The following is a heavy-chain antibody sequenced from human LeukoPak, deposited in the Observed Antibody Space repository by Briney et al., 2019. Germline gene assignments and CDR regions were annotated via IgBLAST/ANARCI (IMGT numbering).Heavy chain of an antibody. Sequence: GGSLRLSCAASGFTVSSNYMSWVRQAPGKGLEWVSSISSSSSYISYADSMRGRFTISRDNAKNSLYLQMNSLRAEDTAVYYCARDKVAAAPGDYWGQGTLVTVSS. J-gene: IGHJ4*02. D-gene: IGHD2-2*01. CDR1: GFTVSSNY. CDR3: ARDKVAAAPGDY. CDR2: ISSSSSYI. V-gene: IGHV3-21*01.